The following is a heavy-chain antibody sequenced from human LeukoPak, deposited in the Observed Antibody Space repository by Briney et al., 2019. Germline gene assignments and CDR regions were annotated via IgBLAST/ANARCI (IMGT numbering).Heavy chain of an antibody. CDR3: ARQAVSITMVRGVMYNWFDP. Sequence: SETLSLTCAVSGYSISSGYYWGWIQQPPGKGLEWIGSMYHSGSTYYNPSLKSRVTISVDTSKNQFSLKLSSVTAADTAVYYCARQAVSITMVRGVMYNWFDPWGQGTLVTVSS. CDR1: GYSISSGYY. CDR2: MYHSGST. V-gene: IGHV4-38-2*01. J-gene: IGHJ5*02. D-gene: IGHD3-10*01.